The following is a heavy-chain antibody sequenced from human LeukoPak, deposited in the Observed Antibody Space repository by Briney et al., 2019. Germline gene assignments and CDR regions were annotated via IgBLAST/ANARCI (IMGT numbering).Heavy chain of an antibody. CDR1: GFTFRSYS. D-gene: IGHD6-19*01. CDR2: IGRSISYI. Sequence: GGSLRLSCAASGFTFRSYSMNWVRQAPGKGLEWGSSIGRSISYIYQATPVEGRFTISIDNAKNSLYLQMNSLRAEDTAVYYCARATVAGTYYYYGMDVWGQGTTVTVSS. J-gene: IGHJ6*02. CDR3: ARATVAGTYYYYGMDV. V-gene: IGHV3-21*01.